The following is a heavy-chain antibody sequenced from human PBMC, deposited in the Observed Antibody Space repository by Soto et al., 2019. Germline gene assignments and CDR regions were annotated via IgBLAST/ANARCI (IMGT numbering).Heavy chain of an antibody. V-gene: IGHV4-59*08. CDR2: GST. Sequence: GSTNYNPSLKSRVTISVDTSKNQFSLRLTSVTAADTAVYYCVRRVRNYRGFDIWGQGTMVTVSS. J-gene: IGHJ3*02. D-gene: IGHD1-7*01. CDR3: VRRVRNYRGFDI.